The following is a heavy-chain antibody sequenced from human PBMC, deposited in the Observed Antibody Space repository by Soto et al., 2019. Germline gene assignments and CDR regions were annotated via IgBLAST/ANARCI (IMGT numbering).Heavy chain of an antibody. J-gene: IGHJ6*03. Sequence: GGSLRLSCAASGFTFSSYAMSWVRQAPGKGLEWVSAISGSGGSTYYADSVKGRFTISRDNSKNTLYLQMNSLRAEDTAVYYCAKRDTDILTGYGPDDYYYYYMDVWGKGTTVTVSS. CDR1: GFTFSSYA. CDR3: AKRDTDILTGYGPDDYYYYYMDV. D-gene: IGHD3-9*01. CDR2: ISGSGGST. V-gene: IGHV3-23*01.